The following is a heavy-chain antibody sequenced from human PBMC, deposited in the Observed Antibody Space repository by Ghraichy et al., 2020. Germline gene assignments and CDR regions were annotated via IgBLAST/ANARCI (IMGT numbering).Heavy chain of an antibody. D-gene: IGHD2-15*01. Sequence: GGSLRLSCAASGFSFSSYWMTWVRQAPGKGLEWVANINQDATDKNYVDSVKGRFTISRDNAKNSLYLQMNSLRAEDTAVYYCARDVGYYADCWGQGSLVTVSS. V-gene: IGHV3-7*01. CDR1: GFSFSSYW. CDR2: INQDATDK. J-gene: IGHJ4*02. CDR3: ARDVGYYADC.